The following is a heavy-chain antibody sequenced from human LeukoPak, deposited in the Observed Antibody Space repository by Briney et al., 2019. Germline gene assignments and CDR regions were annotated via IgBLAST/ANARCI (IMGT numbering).Heavy chain of an antibody. CDR3: ASGTWGFYDTTVGVY. J-gene: IGHJ4*02. Sequence: SETLSLTCAVSGDSISSSNYWTWARQPPGKGLEWIGEIFHSGNTIYNPSLKSRLTISVDKSKNQFSLKLTSVIAADTAVFYCASGTWGFYDTTVGVYWGQGTLVTVSS. D-gene: IGHD3-22*01. V-gene: IGHV4-4*02. CDR2: IFHSGNT. CDR1: GDSISSSNY.